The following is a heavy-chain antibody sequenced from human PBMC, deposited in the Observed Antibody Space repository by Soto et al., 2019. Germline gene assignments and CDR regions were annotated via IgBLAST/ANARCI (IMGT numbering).Heavy chain of an antibody. CDR1: GFSISSGGYY. D-gene: IGHD6-19*01. J-gene: IGHJ5*02. CDR2: IYYSGST. Sequence: PSETLSLTCTVSGFSISSGGYYWSWIRQPPGKGLEWIGYIYYSGSTNYNPSLKSRVTISVDTSKNQFSLKLSSVTAADTAVYYCARDHQKRTSSGWFGNWFDPWGQGTLVTVSS. V-gene: IGHV4-61*08. CDR3: ARDHQKRTSSGWFGNWFDP.